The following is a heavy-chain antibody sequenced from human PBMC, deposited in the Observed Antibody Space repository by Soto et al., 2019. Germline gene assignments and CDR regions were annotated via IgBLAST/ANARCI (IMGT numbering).Heavy chain of an antibody. CDR3: VWAYGSRNNYGMDV. J-gene: IGHJ6*02. CDR1: GGSISSGDYY. V-gene: IGHV4-30-4*08. CDR2: IYYSGST. Sequence: SETLSLTCTVSGGSISSGDYYWSWIRQPPGKGLEWIGYIYYSGSTYYNPSLKSRVTISVDTSKNQSSLKLSSVTAADTAVYYCVWAYGSRNNYGMDVWGQGTTVTVSS. D-gene: IGHD3-10*01.